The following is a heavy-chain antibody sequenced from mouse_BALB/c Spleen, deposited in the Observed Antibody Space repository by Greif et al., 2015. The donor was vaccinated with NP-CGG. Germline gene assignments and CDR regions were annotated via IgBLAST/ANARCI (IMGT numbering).Heavy chain of an antibody. CDR3: ARGLRQDYYAMDY. V-gene: IGHV1-69*02. D-gene: IGHD2-2*01. J-gene: IGHJ4*01. Sequence: QVQLQQSGAELVKPGASVKLSCKASGYTFTSYWMHWVKQRPGQGLEWIGEIDPSDSYTNYNQKFKGKATLTVDKSSSTAYMQLSSLTSEDSAVYYCARGLRQDYYAMDYWGQGTSVTVSS. CDR2: IDPSDSYT. CDR1: GYTFTSYW.